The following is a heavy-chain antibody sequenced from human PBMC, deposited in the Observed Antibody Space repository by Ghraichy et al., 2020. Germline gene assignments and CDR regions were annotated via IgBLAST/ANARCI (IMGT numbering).Heavy chain of an antibody. Sequence: SETLSLTCTVSGGSISSYYWSWIRQPPGKGLEWIGYIYYSGSTNYNPSLKSRVTISVDTSKNQFSLKLSSVTAADTAVYYCARAGGELDYYYYYGMDVWGQGTTDTFSS. D-gene: IGHD1-26*01. J-gene: IGHJ6*01. V-gene: IGHV4-59*01. CDR2: IYYSGST. CDR3: ARAGGELDYYYYYGMDV. CDR1: GGSISSYY.